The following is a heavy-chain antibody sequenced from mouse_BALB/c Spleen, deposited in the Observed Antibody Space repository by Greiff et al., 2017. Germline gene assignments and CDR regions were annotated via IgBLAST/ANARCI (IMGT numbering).Heavy chain of an antibody. CDR1: GFTFSSFG. CDR2: ISSGSSTI. J-gene: IGHJ2*01. D-gene: IGHD2-10*02. CDR3: ARSSYGNFFDY. V-gene: IGHV5-17*02. Sequence: DVQLVGSGGGLVQPGGSRKLSCAAPGFTFSSFGMHWVRQAPEKGLEWVAYISSGSSTIYYADTVKGRFTISRDNPKNTLFLQMTSLRSEDTAMYYCARSSYGNFFDYWGQGTTLTVSS.